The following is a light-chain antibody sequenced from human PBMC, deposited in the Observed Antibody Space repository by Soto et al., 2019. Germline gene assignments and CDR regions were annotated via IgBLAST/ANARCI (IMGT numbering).Light chain of an antibody. J-gene: IGKJ5*01. CDR1: QSISGW. Sequence: DIQMTQSPSTLSASVGDRVIITCRASQSISGWLAWYQQKPGKAPKLLIFDAFSLESGVPSRFSGSGSGTEFTLTISSLQPEDFATYYCQQSYSTPITFGQGTRLEIK. V-gene: IGKV1-5*01. CDR2: DAF. CDR3: QQSYSTPIT.